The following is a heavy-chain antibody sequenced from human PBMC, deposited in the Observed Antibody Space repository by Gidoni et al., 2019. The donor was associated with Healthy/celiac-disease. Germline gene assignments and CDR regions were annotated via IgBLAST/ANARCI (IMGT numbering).Heavy chain of an antibody. CDR1: GFTFSDHY. Sequence: EVQLVESGGGFVQPGGSLRLSCAASGFTFSDHYMDWVRQAPGKGLVWVGRTRNKANSYTTEYAASVKGRFTISRDDSKNSLYLQMNSLKTEDTAVYYCARPGDSGAFDIWGQGTMVTVSS. CDR2: TRNKANSYTT. J-gene: IGHJ3*02. D-gene: IGHD2-21*02. V-gene: IGHV3-72*01. CDR3: ARPGDSGAFDI.